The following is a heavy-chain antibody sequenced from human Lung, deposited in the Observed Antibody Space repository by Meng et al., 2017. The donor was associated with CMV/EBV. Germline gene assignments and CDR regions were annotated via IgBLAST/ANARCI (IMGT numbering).Heavy chain of an antibody. V-gene: IGHV3-30*02. CDR3: AKDLLLFGGPNAYFDQ. CDR2: IRHDGTNK. D-gene: IGHD3-16*01. CDR1: GFRFDDYG. Sequence: GESXKISCAASGFRFDDYGMHWVRQTPGKGLEWVAFIRHDGTNKFYGDSVKGRFTISRDNSKNTVYLQMNSLRPGETAVYYCAKDLLLFGGPNAYFDQWGPG. J-gene: IGHJ4*02.